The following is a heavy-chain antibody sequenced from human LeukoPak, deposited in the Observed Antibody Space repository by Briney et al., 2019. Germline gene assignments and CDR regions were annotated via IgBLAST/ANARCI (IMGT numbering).Heavy chain of an antibody. J-gene: IGHJ4*02. D-gene: IGHD3-10*01. CDR3: AKHLGSHNFDY. CDR1: AFTFNGYA. Sequence: PGGSLRLSCAASAFTFNGYAMSWVRQAPGKGLEWVSSISGSGANTYYANSVKGRFTVYRDNSKNTLYLQVNNLRAEDTAVYYCAKHLGSHNFDYWGQGTLVNVSS. V-gene: IGHV3-23*01. CDR2: ISGSGANT.